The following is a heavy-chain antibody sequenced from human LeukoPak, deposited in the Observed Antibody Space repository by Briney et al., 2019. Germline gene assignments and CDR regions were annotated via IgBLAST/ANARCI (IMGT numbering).Heavy chain of an antibody. CDR1: GFTFSSYA. J-gene: IGHJ6*02. Sequence: PGGSLRLSCAASGFTFSSYAMSWVRRAPGKGLEWVSAISGSGGSTYYADSVKGRFTISRDNSKNTLYLQMNSLRAEDTAVYYCAKDQGGYDFWSGPVHYYYGMDVWGQGTTVTVSS. CDR3: AKDQGGYDFWSGPVHYYYGMDV. D-gene: IGHD3-3*01. V-gene: IGHV3-23*01. CDR2: ISGSGGST.